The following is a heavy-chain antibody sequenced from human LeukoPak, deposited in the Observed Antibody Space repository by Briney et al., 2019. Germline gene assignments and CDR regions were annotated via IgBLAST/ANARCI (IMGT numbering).Heavy chain of an antibody. CDR3: AKAFSAYENWPPNWFDP. V-gene: IGHV3-23*01. CDR1: GFTFSTFA. D-gene: IGHD5-12*01. Sequence: HPGRSLRLSCAASGFTFSTFAMSWVRQAPGKGLEWVSAISGSGGGTYYADSVKGRLTISRDNSKNTLYLQMSSLRAEDTAVYYCAKAFSAYENWPPNWFDPWGQGTLVTVSS. J-gene: IGHJ5*02. CDR2: ISGSGGGT.